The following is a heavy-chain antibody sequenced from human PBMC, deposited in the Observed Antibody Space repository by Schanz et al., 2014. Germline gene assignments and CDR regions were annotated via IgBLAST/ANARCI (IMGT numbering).Heavy chain of an antibody. Sequence: EVQLLESGGGLVQPGGSLRLSCAASGFTFSSYAMSWVRQAPGKGLEWVSAISGSGETTYYADSVKGRFTISRDNSKNALYLQMNSLRAEDTALYYCARDRDAGGYDSWGQGTLVTVSS. CDR3: ARDRDAGGYDS. D-gene: IGHD2-8*02. CDR2: ISGSGETT. V-gene: IGHV3-23*01. J-gene: IGHJ5*01. CDR1: GFTFSSYA.